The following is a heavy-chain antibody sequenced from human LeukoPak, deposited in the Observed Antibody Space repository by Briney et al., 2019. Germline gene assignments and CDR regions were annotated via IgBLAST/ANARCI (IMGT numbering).Heavy chain of an antibody. Sequence: GGSLRLSCAASGSSYGMHWVRQAPGKGLEWVAVISYDGSNEYYADSVKGQFTISRDNSKNTLYLQMNSLRADDTAVYYCAKEDVSGWYGVDYWGRGTLVTVSS. CDR1: GSSYG. CDR2: ISYDGSNE. V-gene: IGHV3-30*18. D-gene: IGHD6-19*01. CDR3: AKEDVSGWYGVDY. J-gene: IGHJ4*02.